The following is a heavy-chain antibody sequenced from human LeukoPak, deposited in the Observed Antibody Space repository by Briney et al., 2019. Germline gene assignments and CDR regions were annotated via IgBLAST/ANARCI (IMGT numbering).Heavy chain of an antibody. Sequence: KLGSSGKVSFKASGGTLSSYTISLVRQAPGQGLEWMGRIIPILGIANYAQKFQGRVTITADKSTSTAYMELSSLRSEDTAVYYCAREFDFWSGYLDYWGQGTLVTVSS. D-gene: IGHD3-3*01. V-gene: IGHV1-69*04. CDR2: IIPILGIA. CDR1: GGTLSSYT. J-gene: IGHJ4*02. CDR3: AREFDFWSGYLDY.